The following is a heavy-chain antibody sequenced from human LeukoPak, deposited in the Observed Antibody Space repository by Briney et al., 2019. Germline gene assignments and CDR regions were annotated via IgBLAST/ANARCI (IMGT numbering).Heavy chain of an antibody. Sequence: SETLSLTCTVSGVSISSYYWSWVRQPPGQGLEWIGHINDIGSTDYNPSLKSRVTISVDTSKNQFSLKLSSVTAADTAVYFCARHPLLTTYFDNWGQGTLVTVSS. D-gene: IGHD3-9*01. J-gene: IGHJ4*02. CDR2: INDIGST. CDR3: ARHPLLTTYFDN. CDR1: GVSISSYY. V-gene: IGHV4-59*08.